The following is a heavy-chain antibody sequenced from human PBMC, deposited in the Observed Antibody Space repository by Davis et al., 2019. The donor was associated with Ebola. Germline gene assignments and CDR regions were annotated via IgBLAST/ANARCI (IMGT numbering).Heavy chain of an antibody. J-gene: IGHJ4*02. D-gene: IGHD6-19*01. CDR2: IAYDGSVK. CDR3: ATTQWLREFDN. Sequence: PGGSLRLSCAASGFSFSNFAMHWVRQVSGKGLEWVAVIAYDGSVKYYADSVRGRFIISRDKSNNTLYLEMNSLRVDDTAVYYCATTQWLREFDNWGQGTLVTVSS. CDR1: GFSFSNFA. V-gene: IGHV3-30*14.